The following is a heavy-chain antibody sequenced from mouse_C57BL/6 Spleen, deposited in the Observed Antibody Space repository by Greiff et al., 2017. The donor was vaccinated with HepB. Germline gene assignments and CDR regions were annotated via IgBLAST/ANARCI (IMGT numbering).Heavy chain of an antibody. V-gene: IGHV5-4*01. CDR2: ISDGGSYT. Sequence: EVKLVESGGGLVKPGGSLKLSCAASGFTFSSYAMSWVRQTPEKRLEWVATISDGGSYTYYPDNVKGRFTICRDNAKNNLYLQMSHLKSEDTAMYYCARDRDYGSSFLYAMDYWGQGTSVTVSS. CDR1: GFTFSSYA. CDR3: ARDRDYGSSFLYAMDY. J-gene: IGHJ4*01. D-gene: IGHD1-1*01.